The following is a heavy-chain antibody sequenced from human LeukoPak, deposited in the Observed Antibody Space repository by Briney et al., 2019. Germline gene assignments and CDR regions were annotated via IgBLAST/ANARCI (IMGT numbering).Heavy chain of an antibody. V-gene: IGHV1-69*04. CDR3: ASITMVRGVPLGWFDP. CDR1: GGTFSSYA. Sequence: ASVKVSCKASGGTFSSYAISWVRQGPGQGLEWMGRIIAILGIANYAQKFQGRVTITADKSTSTAYMELSSLRSEDTAVYYCASITMVRGVPLGWFDPWGQGPPVTVSS. D-gene: IGHD3-10*01. CDR2: IIAILGIA. J-gene: IGHJ5*02.